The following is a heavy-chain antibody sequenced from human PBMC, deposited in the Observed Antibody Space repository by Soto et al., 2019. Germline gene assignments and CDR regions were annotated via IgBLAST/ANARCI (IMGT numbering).Heavy chain of an antibody. CDR1: GGSISSGGYY. CDR3: ARGGSSSWYGQNFDY. V-gene: IGHV4-31*03. CDR2: IYYSGST. J-gene: IGHJ4*02. D-gene: IGHD6-13*01. Sequence: QVQLQESGPGLVKPSQTLSLTCTVSGGSISSGGYYWSWIRQHPGKGLEWIGYIYYSGSTYYNPYLKSRVTISVDTSKNQFSLKLSSVTAADTAVYYCARGGSSSWYGQNFDYWGQGTLVTVSS.